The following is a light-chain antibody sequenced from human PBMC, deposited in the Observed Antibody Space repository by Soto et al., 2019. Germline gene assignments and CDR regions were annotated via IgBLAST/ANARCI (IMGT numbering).Light chain of an antibody. J-gene: IGKJ4*01. CDR3: QKYTNVPA. Sequence: DIQMTQSPSSLSASVGDRVTITCRASQGISNNLAWYQQIPGTVPKLLITAASTLQSGVPSRSSGSASGTDFTITITSLQPEDVATYYCQKYTNVPAFGGGTEVEIK. V-gene: IGKV1-27*01. CDR1: QGISNN. CDR2: AAS.